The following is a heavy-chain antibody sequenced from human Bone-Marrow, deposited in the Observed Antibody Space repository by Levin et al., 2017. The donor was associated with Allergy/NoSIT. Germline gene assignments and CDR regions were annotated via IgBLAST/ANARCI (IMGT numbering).Heavy chain of an antibody. Sequence: SETLSLTCTVSGGSISSYHWSWIRQPPGKGLEWIGYIYDSSGSTNYNPSLKSRVTISVDTSKNQFSLKLSSVTAADTAVYYCARERAIVTTNAIYYYGMDVWGQGTTVTVSS. CDR1: GGSISSYH. D-gene: IGHD5-12*01. V-gene: IGHV4-59*01. CDR2: IYDSSGST. CDR3: ARERAIVTTNAIYYYGMDV. J-gene: IGHJ6*02.